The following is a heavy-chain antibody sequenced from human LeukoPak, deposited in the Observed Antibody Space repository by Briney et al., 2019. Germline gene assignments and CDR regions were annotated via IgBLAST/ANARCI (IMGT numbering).Heavy chain of an antibody. J-gene: IGHJ4*02. CDR2: ISGSGGTT. Sequence: GGSLRLSCAASGFTFSSYAMSWVRQAPGKGLEWVSLISGSGGTTYYADSVKGRFTISRDNSKNTVYLQMNSLRAEDTAVYFCARVVPAADYWGQGTLVTVSS. CDR1: GFTFSSYA. V-gene: IGHV3-23*01. CDR3: ARVVPAADY. D-gene: IGHD2-2*01.